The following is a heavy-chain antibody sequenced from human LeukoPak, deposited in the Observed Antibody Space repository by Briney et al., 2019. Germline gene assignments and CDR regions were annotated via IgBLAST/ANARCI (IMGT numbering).Heavy chain of an antibody. CDR2: IYTSGST. Sequence: PSETLSLTCTVSGGSISSGSYYWSWIRQPAGKGLEWIGRIYTSGSTNYNPSLKSRVTISVDTSKNQFSLKLSSVTAADTAVYYCARGRLTISIWGQGTMVTVSS. CDR1: GGSISSGSYY. V-gene: IGHV4-61*02. CDR3: ARGRLTISI. D-gene: IGHD3-10*01. J-gene: IGHJ3*02.